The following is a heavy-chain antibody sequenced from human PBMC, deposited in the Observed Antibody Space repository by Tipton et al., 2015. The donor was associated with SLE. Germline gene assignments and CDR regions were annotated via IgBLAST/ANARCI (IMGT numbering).Heavy chain of an antibody. D-gene: IGHD3-3*01. V-gene: IGHV4-59*12. CDR1: GGSISSYY. J-gene: IGHJ4*02. Sequence: TLSLTCVVSGGSISSYYWSWIRQPPGKGLEWIGFIYYTGSTTYNPSLKSRVTISVDTSKNQFSLKLSSVTAADTAVYYCARGILEWSDYWGQGTLVTVSS. CDR2: IYYTGST. CDR3: ARGILEWSDY.